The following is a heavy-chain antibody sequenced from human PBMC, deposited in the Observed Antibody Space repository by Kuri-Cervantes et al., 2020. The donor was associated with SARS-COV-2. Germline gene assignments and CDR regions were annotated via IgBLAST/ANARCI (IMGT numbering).Heavy chain of an antibody. V-gene: IGHV3-30*03. J-gene: IGHJ4*02. Sequence: GGSLRLSCAVSGFTFTSHAMHWVRQAPGKGLEWVALISYDGSNKFYADSVKGRFTISRDNSKNTLYLQMNSLRAEDTAVYYCASNPPLLLLREWGQGTLVTVSS. CDR3: ASNPPLLLLRE. CDR1: GFTFTSHA. CDR2: ISYDGSNK. D-gene: IGHD3-10*01.